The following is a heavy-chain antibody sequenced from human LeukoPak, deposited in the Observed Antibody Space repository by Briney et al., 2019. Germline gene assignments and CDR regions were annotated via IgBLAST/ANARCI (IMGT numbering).Heavy chain of an antibody. J-gene: IGHJ4*02. CDR2: ITSGGST. CDR3: ATRGTTATKYFEH. CDR1: GFTFSSYV. D-gene: IGHD1-1*01. V-gene: IGHV3-23*01. Sequence: GGSLRLACAASGFTFSSYVMSWVRQAPGKGLEWVPTITSGGSTYYADSVKGRFTISRDNSKNMLHLQMKSLRAEDTAVYYCATRGTTATKYFEHWGQGTLVTVSS.